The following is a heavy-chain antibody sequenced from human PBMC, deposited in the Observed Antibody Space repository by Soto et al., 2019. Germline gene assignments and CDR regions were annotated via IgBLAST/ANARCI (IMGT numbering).Heavy chain of an antibody. V-gene: IGHV3-66*01. CDR1: GFTVSNNF. D-gene: IGHD3-22*01. CDR2: TYPGGTT. CDR3: ARDRGARYYYDSSGFRAFDI. Sequence: GGSLRLSCAASGFTVSNNFMSWVRQAPGKGLEWVSVTYPGGTTYYADSVKGRFAISRDNSKNTLYLQMSSLRAEDTAVYYCARDRGARYYYDSSGFRAFDIWGQGTMVTVSS. J-gene: IGHJ3*02.